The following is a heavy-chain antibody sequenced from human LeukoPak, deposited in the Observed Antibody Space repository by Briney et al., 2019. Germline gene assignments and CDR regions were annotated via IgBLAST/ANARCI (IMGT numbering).Heavy chain of an antibody. Sequence: PGGSLRLSCAASGFTFSSYWMSWVRQAPGKGLEWVANIKQDGSETYFVDSVKGRFTISRDNAKNSLYLQMNSLRAEDTAVYYCARDGYNCDYSPFDYWGQGILVTGSS. CDR3: ARDGYNCDYSPFDY. D-gene: IGHD1-7*01. J-gene: IGHJ4*02. V-gene: IGHV3-7*01. CDR1: GFTFSSYW. CDR2: IKQDGSET.